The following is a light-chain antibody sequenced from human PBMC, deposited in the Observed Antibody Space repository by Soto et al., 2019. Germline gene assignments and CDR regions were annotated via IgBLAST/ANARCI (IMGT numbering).Light chain of an antibody. Sequence: EIVLTQSPATLSLSPGERATLSCRASQSVRSYLAWYQQKPGQAPRLLIYDASSRATSIPARFSGSGSGTDFTLTISSLEPEDFAVYYCQQRSNWPLTFGGGTKVEIK. V-gene: IGKV3-11*01. CDR3: QQRSNWPLT. CDR2: DAS. J-gene: IGKJ4*01. CDR1: QSVRSY.